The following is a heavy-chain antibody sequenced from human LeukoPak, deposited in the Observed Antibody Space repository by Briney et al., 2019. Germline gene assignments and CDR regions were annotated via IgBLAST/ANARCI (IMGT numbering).Heavy chain of an antibody. CDR2: ISYDGSNK. D-gene: IGHD3-3*01. CDR3: AKDKDFWSGYYRGLPYYYGMDV. Sequence: GGSLRLSCAASGFTFSSYGMHWVRQAPGKGLEWVAVISYDGSNKYYADSVEGRFTISRDNAKNTLYLQMNSLRAEDTAVYYCAKDKDFWSGYYRGLPYYYGMDVWGQGTTVTVSS. V-gene: IGHV3-30*18. CDR1: GFTFSSYG. J-gene: IGHJ6*02.